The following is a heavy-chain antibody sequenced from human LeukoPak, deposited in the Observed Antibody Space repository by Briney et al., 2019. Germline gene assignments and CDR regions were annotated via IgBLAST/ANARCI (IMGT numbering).Heavy chain of an antibody. CDR2: IIPILGIA. CDR1: GGTFSSYA. D-gene: IGHD4-11*01. J-gene: IGHJ4*02. V-gene: IGHV1-69*04. Sequence: GASVKVSCKASGGTFSSYAISWVRQAPGQGLEWMGRIIPILGIANYAQKFQGGVTITADKSTSTAYMELSSLRSEDTAVYYCATRTVDYRITYFDYWGQGTLVTVSS. CDR3: ATRTVDYRITYFDY.